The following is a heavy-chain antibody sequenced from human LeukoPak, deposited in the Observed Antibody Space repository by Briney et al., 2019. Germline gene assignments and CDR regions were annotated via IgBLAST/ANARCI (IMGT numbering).Heavy chain of an antibody. CDR1: GGSISSSSYY. CDR3: ARFEGYYFDY. V-gene: IGHV4-39*01. Sequence: SETLSLTCTVSGGSISSSSYYWGWIRQPPGKGLEWIGSIYYSGSTYYNPSLKSRVTISVDTSKNQFSLKLSSVTAADTAVYYCARFEGYYFDYWGRGTLVTVSS. J-gene: IGHJ4*02. CDR2: IYYSGST.